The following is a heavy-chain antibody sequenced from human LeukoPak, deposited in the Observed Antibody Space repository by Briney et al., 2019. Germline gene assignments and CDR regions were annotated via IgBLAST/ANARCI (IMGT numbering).Heavy chain of an antibody. CDR3: ARGVWFDP. J-gene: IGHJ5*02. V-gene: IGHV4-34*01. Sequence: PSETLSLTCAVYGGSFSGYYWSWVRQPPGKGLEWIGEINHSGSTNYNPSLKSRVTISVDTSKNQFSLKLSSVTAADTAVYYCARGVWFDPWGQGTLVTVSS. CDR1: GGSFSGYY. CDR2: INHSGST.